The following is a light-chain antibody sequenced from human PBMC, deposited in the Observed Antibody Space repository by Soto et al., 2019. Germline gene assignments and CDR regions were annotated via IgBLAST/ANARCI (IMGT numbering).Light chain of an antibody. V-gene: IGLV1-47*01. J-gene: IGLJ1*01. CDR3: AAWDDSLSGSYV. CDR1: SSNIGSNY. CDR2: RNN. Sequence: QSALTQPPSASGTPGQRVTISCSGSSSNIGSNYVYWYQQLPGTAPKLLIYRNNQRPSGVPDRFSGSKSGTSASLAISGLRSEDEADYYCAAWDDSLSGSYVFGTGTKVTDL.